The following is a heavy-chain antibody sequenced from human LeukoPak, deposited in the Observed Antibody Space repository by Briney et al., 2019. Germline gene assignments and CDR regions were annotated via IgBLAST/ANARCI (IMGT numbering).Heavy chain of an antibody. J-gene: IGHJ3*02. CDR1: GFTFSYYG. CDR3: ARARDYTDAFDI. CDR2: ISSSSSYI. D-gene: IGHD4-11*01. Sequence: PGGSLRLSCAGSGFTFSYYGMHWVRQAPGKGLEWVSSISSSSSYIYYADSVKGRFTISRDNAKNSLYLQMNSLRAEDTAVYYCARARDYTDAFDIWGQGTMVTVSS. V-gene: IGHV3-21*01.